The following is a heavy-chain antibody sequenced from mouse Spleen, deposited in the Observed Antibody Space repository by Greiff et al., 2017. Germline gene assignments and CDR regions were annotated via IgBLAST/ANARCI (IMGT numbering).Heavy chain of an antibody. CDR1: GFTFSDYG. Sequence: EVMLVESGGGLVKPGGSLKLSCAASGFTFSDYGMAWVRQAPGKGPEWVAFISNLAYSIYYADTVTGRFTISRENAKNTLYLEMSSLRSEDTAMYYCAIIYYGDYYAMDYWGQGTSVTVSS. V-gene: IGHV5-15*04. D-gene: IGHD2-13*01. CDR3: AIIYYGDYYAMDY. CDR2: ISNLAYSI. J-gene: IGHJ4*01.